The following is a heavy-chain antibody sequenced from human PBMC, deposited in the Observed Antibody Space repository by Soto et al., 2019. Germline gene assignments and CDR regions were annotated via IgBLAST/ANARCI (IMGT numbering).Heavy chain of an antibody. CDR3: ATYLRGTTNYYYGMDV. V-gene: IGHV4-59*02. D-gene: IGHD1-7*01. J-gene: IGHJ6*02. CDR2: MNYTGFS. Sequence: SETLSLTCSFSGDSVTSHYLTWIRQSPEKGLEWIGDMNYTGFSHYNPSLKSRVTISVDTSKNQFSLKLSSVTAADTAVYYCATYLRGTTNYYYGMDVWGQGTTVTVSS. CDR1: GDSVTSHY.